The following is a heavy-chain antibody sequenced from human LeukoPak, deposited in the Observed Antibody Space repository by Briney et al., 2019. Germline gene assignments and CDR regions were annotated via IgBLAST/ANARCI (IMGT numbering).Heavy chain of an antibody. CDR1: GDNVFSNSVA. Sequence: SQTLSLTCAISGDNVFSNSVAWNWIRQSTSRGLEWLGRTYFRSKWNNDYALSVKSRITINLDTAKNHLSLQLNSVTPEDTAVYYCARGAMSAFDYWGQGTLVTVSS. V-gene: IGHV6-1*01. CDR3: ARGAMSAFDY. J-gene: IGHJ4*02. D-gene: IGHD6-25*01. CDR2: TYFRSKWNN.